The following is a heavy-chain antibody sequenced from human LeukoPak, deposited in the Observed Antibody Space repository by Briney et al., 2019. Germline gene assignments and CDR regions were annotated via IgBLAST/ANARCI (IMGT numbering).Heavy chain of an antibody. CDR1: GGSISSYY. D-gene: IGHD6-19*01. V-gene: IGHV4-59*08. J-gene: IGHJ4*02. CDR3: ARHGIAVSRRALDY. CDR2: IYYSGST. Sequence: TSETLSLTCTVSGGSISSYYWSWIRQPPGKGLEWIGYIYYSGSTNYNPSLKSRVTISVDTSKNQFSLKLSSVTAADTAVYYCARHGIAVSRRALDYWGQGTLVTVSS.